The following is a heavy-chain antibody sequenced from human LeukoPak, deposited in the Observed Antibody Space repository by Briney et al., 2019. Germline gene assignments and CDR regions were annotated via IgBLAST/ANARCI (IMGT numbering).Heavy chain of an antibody. CDR2: ISSSSSTI. Sequence: GGSLRLSCAASGVTFSIYSMNWVRQAPGKGLEWVSSISSSSSTIYYAHSLKSRFTISRDNAKNSLSLQMHSLRAEDTAVYYCARDHDSSSCPYFDYWGQGTLVTVSS. CDR3: ARDHDSSSCPYFDY. CDR1: GVTFSIYS. D-gene: IGHD6-13*01. J-gene: IGHJ4*02. V-gene: IGHV3-48*01.